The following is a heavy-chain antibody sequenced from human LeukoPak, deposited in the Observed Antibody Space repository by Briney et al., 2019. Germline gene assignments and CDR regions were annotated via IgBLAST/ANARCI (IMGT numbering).Heavy chain of an antibody. CDR2: ISGSGGST. Sequence: GGSLRLSCAASGFTFSSYAMSWVRQAPGKGLEWVSAISGSGGSTYYADSVKGRFTISRDNSKNTLYLQTNSLRAEDTAVYYCAKAPILTGYLAYFDYWGQGTLVTVSS. J-gene: IGHJ4*02. D-gene: IGHD3-9*01. V-gene: IGHV3-23*01. CDR3: AKAPILTGYLAYFDY. CDR1: GFTFSSYA.